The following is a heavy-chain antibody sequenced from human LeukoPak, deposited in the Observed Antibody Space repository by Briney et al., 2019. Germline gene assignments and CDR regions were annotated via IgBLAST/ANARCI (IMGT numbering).Heavy chain of an antibody. CDR2: ISSSGSTI. CDR3: ARDHRLVRAPLLYYFDY. Sequence: GGSLRLSCAASGFTFSDYYMSWIRQAPGKGLGWVSYISSSGSTIYYAKSVKGPFTIPRDNAKNPPYQQMNSLRAEDTAVYYCARDHRLVRAPLLYYFDYWGQGTLVTVSS. D-gene: IGHD1-26*01. J-gene: IGHJ4*02. CDR1: GFTFSDYY. V-gene: IGHV3-11*01.